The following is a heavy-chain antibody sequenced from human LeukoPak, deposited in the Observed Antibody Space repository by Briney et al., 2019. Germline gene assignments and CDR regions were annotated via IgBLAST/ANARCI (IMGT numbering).Heavy chain of an antibody. CDR1: GGTFSSHA. CDR2: IYPRDGST. CDR3: ARDQEGFDY. Sequence: ASVKVSCTASGGTFSSHAINWVRQAPGQGLEWMGMIYPRDGSTSYAQKFQGRVTVTRDTSTSTVHMELSGLRSEDTAVYYCARDQEGFDYWGQGTLVTVSS. V-gene: IGHV1-46*01. J-gene: IGHJ4*02.